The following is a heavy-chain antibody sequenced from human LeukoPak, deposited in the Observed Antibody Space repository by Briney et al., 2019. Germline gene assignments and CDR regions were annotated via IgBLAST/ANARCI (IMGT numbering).Heavy chain of an antibody. J-gene: IGHJ4*02. V-gene: IGHV4-59*08. D-gene: IGHD4-17*01. CDR1: GVSISSYY. Sequence: MPSETLSLTCTVSGVSISSYYWSWIRQPPGKGLEWIGYIYYSGSTNYNPSLKSRVTISVDTSKNQFSLKLSSVTAADTAVYYCARLDYGDYTLDYWGQGTLVTVSS. CDR3: ARLDYGDYTLDY. CDR2: IYYSGST.